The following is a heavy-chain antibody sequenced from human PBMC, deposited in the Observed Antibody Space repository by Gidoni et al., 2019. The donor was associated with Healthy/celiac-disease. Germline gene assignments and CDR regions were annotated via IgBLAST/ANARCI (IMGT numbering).Heavy chain of an antibody. CDR1: GGSFSGYY. Sequence: QVQLQQWGAGLLKPSETLSLTCAVYGGSFSGYYWSWIRQPPGKGLEWIGEINHSGSTNYNPSLKSRVTISVDTSKNQFSLKLSSVTAADTAVYYCARGRIVVVIPSGWYFDLWGRGTLVTVSS. V-gene: IGHV4-34*01. D-gene: IGHD3-22*01. CDR2: INHSGST. J-gene: IGHJ2*01. CDR3: ARGRIVVVIPSGWYFDL.